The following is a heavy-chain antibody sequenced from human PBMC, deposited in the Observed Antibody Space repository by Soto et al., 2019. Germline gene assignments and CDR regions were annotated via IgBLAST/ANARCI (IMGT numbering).Heavy chain of an antibody. CDR1: GGSFSGYY. D-gene: IGHD5-18*01. CDR3: ARTLIQPHNWFDP. Sequence: QVQLQQWGAGLLKPSETLSLTCAVYGGSFSGYYWSWIRQPPGKGREWIGEINHSGSTNYNPSLKSRVTISVDTSKNQVSLNLSSVTAADTAVYYCARTLIQPHNWFDPWVQGTLVTVSS. V-gene: IGHV4-34*01. J-gene: IGHJ5*02. CDR2: INHSGST.